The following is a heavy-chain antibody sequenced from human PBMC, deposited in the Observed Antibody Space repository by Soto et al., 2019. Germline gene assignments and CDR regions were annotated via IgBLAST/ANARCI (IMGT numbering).Heavy chain of an antibody. CDR3: AIGYMDWLDP. CDR1: GDSTSYYY. J-gene: IGHJ5*02. V-gene: IGHV4-59*08. CDR2: VYHSGST. D-gene: IGHD2-2*02. Sequence: SETLSLTCTVSGDSTSYYYWSWIRVAPGKGLEWIGSVYHSGSTNYNPSLKSRVTILRDSSKAQFSLKLNSATAAGTAVYYCAIGYMDWLDPWGQGPLVTVSS.